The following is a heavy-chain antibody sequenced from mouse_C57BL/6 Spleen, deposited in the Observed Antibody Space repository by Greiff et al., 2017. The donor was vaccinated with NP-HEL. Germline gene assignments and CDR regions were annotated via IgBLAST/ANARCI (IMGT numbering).Heavy chain of an antibody. D-gene: IGHD4-1*01. CDR1: SCNSLG. CDR3: ARGFGNY. Sequence: SCNSLGLHWVKQRPGQGLEWIGNINPSNGGTNYNEKFKSKATLTVDKSSSTAYMQLSSLTSEDSAVYYCARGFGNYWGQGTTLAVSS. J-gene: IGHJ2*01. CDR2: INPSNGGT. V-gene: IGHV1-53*01.